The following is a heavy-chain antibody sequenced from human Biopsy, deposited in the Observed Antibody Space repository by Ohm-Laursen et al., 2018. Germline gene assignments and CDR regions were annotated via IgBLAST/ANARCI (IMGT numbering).Heavy chain of an antibody. CDR2: IWNDGSIE. CDR3: VKDRGAAGTDYYYGMDV. Sequence: SSLSLSCAASGFTFNKHAMNWVRQAPGTGLEWVAVIWNDGSIEYYVDSVKGRFTISRDNSKNTLYLQMNSLRAEDTAVFYCVKDRGAAGTDYYYGMDVWGQGTTVTVSS. J-gene: IGHJ6*01. CDR1: GFTFNKHA. D-gene: IGHD6-13*01. V-gene: IGHV3-33*06.